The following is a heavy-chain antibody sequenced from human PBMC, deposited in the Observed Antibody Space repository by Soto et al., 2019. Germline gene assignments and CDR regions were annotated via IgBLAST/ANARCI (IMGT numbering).Heavy chain of an antibody. Sequence: GASVKVSCKASGYTFSGYYIHWVRQAPGQGLEWMGWINPNSGGTNYAQKFQDRVTMTRDTTISTAYMDLSRLGSDDTAIYYCAREGNTITVFGTVIPDHFFYGMDVWGQGTTVTVS. D-gene: IGHD3-3*01. CDR3: AREGNTITVFGTVIPDHFFYGMDV. V-gene: IGHV1-2*02. J-gene: IGHJ6*02. CDR1: GYTFSGYY. CDR2: INPNSGGT.